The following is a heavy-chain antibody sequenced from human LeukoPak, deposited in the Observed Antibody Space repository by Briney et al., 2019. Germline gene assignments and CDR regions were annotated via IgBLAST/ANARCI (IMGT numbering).Heavy chain of an antibody. CDR2: ISSSSSTI. D-gene: IGHD6-13*01. J-gene: IGHJ6*02. CDR1: GFTFSSYS. Sequence: GGSLRLSCAASGFTFSSYSMNGVRQAPGKGLEWVSYISSSSSTIYYADSVKGRFTISRDNAKNSLYLQMNSLRAEDTAVYYCAREGVAAGGEAPYYYYGMDVWGQGTTVTVSS. V-gene: IGHV3-48*04. CDR3: AREGVAAGGEAPYYYYGMDV.